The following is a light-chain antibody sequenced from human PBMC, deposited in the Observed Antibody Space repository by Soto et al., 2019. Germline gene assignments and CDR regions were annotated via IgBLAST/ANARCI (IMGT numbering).Light chain of an antibody. Sequence: VLTQSPGTLSLSPGERVTLSCRASQTVRNNCLAWYQQKPGQAPRLLIYDASSRATGIPDRFSGGGSGTDFTLTISSLQSEDFAVYYCQQYNNWPPLTFGQGTRLEI. J-gene: IGKJ5*01. V-gene: IGKV3-20*01. CDR3: QQYNNWPPLT. CDR2: DAS. CDR1: QTVRNNC.